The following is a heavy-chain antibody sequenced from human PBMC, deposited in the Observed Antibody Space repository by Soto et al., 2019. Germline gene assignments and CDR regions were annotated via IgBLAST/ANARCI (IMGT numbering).Heavy chain of an antibody. CDR2: IYWDDDK. D-gene: IGHD1-26*01. Sequence: SGPTLVNPTQTLTLTCTFSGFSLSTSGVGVGWIRQPPGKALEWLALIYWDDDKRYSPSLKSRLTITKDTSKNQVVLTMTNMDPVDTATYYCARILGAVHGFDPWRQRTLVTVSP. CDR1: GFSLSTSGVG. J-gene: IGHJ5*02. CDR3: ARILGAVHGFDP. V-gene: IGHV2-5*02.